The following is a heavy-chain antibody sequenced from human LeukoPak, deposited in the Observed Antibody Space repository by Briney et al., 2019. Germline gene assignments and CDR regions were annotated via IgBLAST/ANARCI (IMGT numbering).Heavy chain of an antibody. CDR1: GGSISSGGYS. CDR2: IYHSGST. Sequence: SSQTLSLTCAVSGGSISSGGYSWSWTRQPPGKGLEWIGYIYHSGSTYYNPSLKSRVTISVDRSKNQFSLKLSSVTAADTAVYHCARVPDCSGGSCYSYYFDYWGQGTLVTVSS. J-gene: IGHJ4*02. D-gene: IGHD2-15*01. V-gene: IGHV4-30-2*01. CDR3: ARVPDCSGGSCYSYYFDY.